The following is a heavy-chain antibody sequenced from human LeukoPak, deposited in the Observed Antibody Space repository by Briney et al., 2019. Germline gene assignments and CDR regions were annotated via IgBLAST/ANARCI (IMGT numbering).Heavy chain of an antibody. J-gene: IGHJ4*02. CDR3: AKSDYYGSGSYYKGAY. Sequence: GGSLRLSCAASGFTFSSYAMSWVRQAPGKGLEWVSAISGSGGSTYYADSVKGRFTISRDNSKNTLYLQMNSLRAEDTAVYCCAKSDYYGSGSYYKGAYWGQGTLVTVSS. CDR2: ISGSGGST. V-gene: IGHV3-23*01. D-gene: IGHD3-10*01. CDR1: GFTFSSYA.